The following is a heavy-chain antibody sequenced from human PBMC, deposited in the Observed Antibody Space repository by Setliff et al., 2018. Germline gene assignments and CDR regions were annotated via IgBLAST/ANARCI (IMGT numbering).Heavy chain of an antibody. Sequence: PGGSLRLSCAASGFIFSDYSMNWVRQAPGKGLEWVSYISGTFFTADSVKGRFTISRDNDKNSLYLQMNSLRVEDTAVYYCVRDYKWGFDYWGQGARVTVSS. J-gene: IGHJ4*02. D-gene: IGHD1-1*01. CDR3: VRDYKWGFDY. V-gene: IGHV3-48*01. CDR1: GFIFSDYS. CDR2: ISGTF.